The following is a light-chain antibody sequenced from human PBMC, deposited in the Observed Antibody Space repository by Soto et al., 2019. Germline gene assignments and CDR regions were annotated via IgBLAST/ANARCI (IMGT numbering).Light chain of an antibody. Sequence: DIQMTQSPSTLSASVGDIVTITCRASQSISSWLAWYQQKPGKAPKLLIYKASSFKSGVPSRFSGSGSGTEFTLTISSLHPDDFANYYCQQYNSYWTFGQGTKVEIK. V-gene: IGKV1-5*03. CDR3: QQYNSYWT. J-gene: IGKJ1*01. CDR1: QSISSW. CDR2: KAS.